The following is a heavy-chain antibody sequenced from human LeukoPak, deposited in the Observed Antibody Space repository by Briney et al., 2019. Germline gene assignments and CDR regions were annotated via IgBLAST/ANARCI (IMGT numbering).Heavy chain of an antibody. CDR3: ARYYGGNSDYFDY. CDR2: IYPDDSNT. V-gene: IGHV5-51*01. D-gene: IGHD4-23*01. CDR1: GYNFPIYW. J-gene: IGHJ4*02. Sequence: GESLKISCQGSGYNFPIYWIGWVRQMPGQGLEWMGIIYPDDSNTIYGPSFQGQVTISADKSINTAYLEWSSLKASDTAMYYCARYYGGNSDYFDYWGQGTLVTVSS.